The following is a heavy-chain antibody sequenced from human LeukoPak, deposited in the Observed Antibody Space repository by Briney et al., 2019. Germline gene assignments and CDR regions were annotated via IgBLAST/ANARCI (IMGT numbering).Heavy chain of an antibody. V-gene: IGHV4-39*01. CDR1: GGSFSNYY. Sequence: PSETLSLTCAVDGGSFSNYYWSWIRQPPGKGLEWIGSIYYSGSTYYNPSLRSRVTISVDTSKNQFSLKLGSVTATDTAVYFCARRCGYFDYWGQGTLVTVSS. J-gene: IGHJ4*02. CDR2: IYYSGST. D-gene: IGHD3-22*01. CDR3: ARRCGYFDY.